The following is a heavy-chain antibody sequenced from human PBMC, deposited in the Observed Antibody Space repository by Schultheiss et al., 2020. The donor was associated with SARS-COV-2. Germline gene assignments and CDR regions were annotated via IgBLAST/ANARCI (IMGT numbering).Heavy chain of an antibody. CDR2: IWYDGSNK. D-gene: IGHD3-22*01. CDR3: ARDPWGYDSSGPTGYFDY. V-gene: IGHV3-33*08. J-gene: IGHJ4*02. Sequence: GGSLRLSCAASGFTFDDYGMSWVRQAPGKGLEWVAVIWYDGSNKYYADSVKGRFTISRDNSKNTLYLQMNSLRAEDTAVYYCARDPWGYDSSGPTGYFDYWGQGTLVTVSS. CDR1: GFTFDDYG.